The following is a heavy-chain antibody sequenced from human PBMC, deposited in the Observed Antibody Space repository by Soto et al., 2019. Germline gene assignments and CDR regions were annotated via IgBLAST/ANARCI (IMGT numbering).Heavy chain of an antibody. CDR3: ARANSSGYYPSDY. CDR2: IIPIFGTA. D-gene: IGHD3-22*01. V-gene: IGHV1-69*06. Sequence: GASVKVSCKASGGTFSSYAISWVRQAPGQGLEWMGGIIPIFGTANYAQKFRGRVTITADKSTSTAYMELSSLRSEDTAVYYCARANSSGYYPSDYWGQGTLVTVS. CDR1: GGTFSSYA. J-gene: IGHJ4*02.